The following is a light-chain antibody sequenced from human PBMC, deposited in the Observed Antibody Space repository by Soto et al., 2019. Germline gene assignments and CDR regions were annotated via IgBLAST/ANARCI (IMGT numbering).Light chain of an antibody. CDR3: QTWGTGIQV. CDR1: SGHSSYA. J-gene: IGLJ2*01. V-gene: IGLV4-69*01. CDR2: LNSDGSH. Sequence: QSVLTQSPSASASLGASVKLTCTLSSGHSSYAIAWHQQQPEKGPRYLMKLNSDGSHSKGDGIPDRFSGSSSGAERYLTISRLQYEDEADYSCQTWGTGIQVFGGGAKVTVL.